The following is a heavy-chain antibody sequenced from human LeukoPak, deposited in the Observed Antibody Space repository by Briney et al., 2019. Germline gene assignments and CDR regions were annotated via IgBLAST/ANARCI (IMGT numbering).Heavy chain of an antibody. D-gene: IGHD3-9*01. Sequence: SETLSLTCAVYGGSFSGYYWSWIRQPPGKGLEWIGYIYYSGSTYYNPSLKSRVTISVDTSKNQFSLKLSSVTAADTAVYYCARVVAGPKYYDILTGSLYYFDYWGQGTLVTVSS. CDR3: ARVVAGPKYYDILTGSLYYFDY. J-gene: IGHJ4*02. CDR2: IYYSGST. V-gene: IGHV4-30-4*01. CDR1: GGSFSGYY.